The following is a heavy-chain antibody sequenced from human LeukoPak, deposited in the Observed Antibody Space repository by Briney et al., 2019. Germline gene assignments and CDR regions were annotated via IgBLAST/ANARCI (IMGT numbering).Heavy chain of an antibody. Sequence: SETLSLTCAVYGGSFSGYYWSWIRQPPGKGLEWIGEINHSGSTNYNPSLKSRVTISVDTSKNQFSLKLSSVTAADTAVYYCARGQGWLLLGKYFDYWGQGTLVTVSS. V-gene: IGHV4-34*01. CDR1: GGSFSGYY. CDR3: ARGQGWLLLGKYFDY. D-gene: IGHD3-3*01. CDR2: INHSGST. J-gene: IGHJ4*02.